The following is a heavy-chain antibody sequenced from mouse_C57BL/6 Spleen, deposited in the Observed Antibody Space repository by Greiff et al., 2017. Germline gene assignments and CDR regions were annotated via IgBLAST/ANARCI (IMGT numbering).Heavy chain of an antibody. D-gene: IGHD1-1*01. J-gene: IGHJ2*01. CDR2: IYPGDGDT. Sequence: VQLQQSGAELVKPGASVKISCKASGYAFSSYWMTWVKQRPGKGLEWIGQIYPGDGDTNYNGKFKGKDTLTADTSSSTAYMQLSSLTSEDSAVYFCARGGHYYGPHYFDYWGQGTTLTVSS. V-gene: IGHV1-80*01. CDR1: GYAFSSYW. CDR3: ARGGHYYGPHYFDY.